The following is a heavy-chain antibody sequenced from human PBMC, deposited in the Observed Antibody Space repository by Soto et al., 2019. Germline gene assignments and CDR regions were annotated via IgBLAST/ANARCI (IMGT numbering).Heavy chain of an antibody. J-gene: IGHJ6*02. D-gene: IGHD2-15*01. CDR3: AKTVVVDASYYYYGMDV. CDR2: ISGNGGIT. Sequence: PGGSLRLSCAASGFTFSNYAMSWARRAPGQGLEWVSAISGNGGITYYADSVKGRFTISRDNSKNTLYLQMNSLRAEDTAVYYCAKTVVVDASYYYYGMDVWGQGTTVTVSS. CDR1: GFTFSNYA. V-gene: IGHV3-23*01.